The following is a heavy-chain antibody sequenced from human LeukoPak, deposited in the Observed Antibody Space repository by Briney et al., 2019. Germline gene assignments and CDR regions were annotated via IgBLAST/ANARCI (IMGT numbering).Heavy chain of an antibody. Sequence: SETLPLTCTVSGGSISSHYWSWIRQPPGKGLEWIGYIYYSGSTNYNPSLKSRVTISVDTSKNQFSLKLSSVTAADTAVYYCARENNSAFDYWGQGTLVTVSS. CDR1: GGSISSHY. CDR2: IYYSGST. D-gene: IGHD1/OR15-1a*01. V-gene: IGHV4-59*11. CDR3: ARENNSAFDY. J-gene: IGHJ4*02.